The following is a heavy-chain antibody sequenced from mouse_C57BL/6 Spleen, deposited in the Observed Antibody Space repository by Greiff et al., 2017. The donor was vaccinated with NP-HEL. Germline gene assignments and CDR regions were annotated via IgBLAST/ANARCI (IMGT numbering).Heavy chain of an antibody. Sequence: EVQLQQSGPELVKPGASVKISCKASGYTFTDYYMNWVKQSHGKSLEWIGDINPNNGGTSYNQKFKGKATLTVDKSSSTAYMELRSLTSEDSAVYYCARSNDYDERVWFAYWGQGTLVTVSA. CDR2: INPNNGGT. D-gene: IGHD2-4*01. CDR3: ARSNDYDERVWFAY. J-gene: IGHJ3*01. CDR1: GYTFTDYY. V-gene: IGHV1-26*01.